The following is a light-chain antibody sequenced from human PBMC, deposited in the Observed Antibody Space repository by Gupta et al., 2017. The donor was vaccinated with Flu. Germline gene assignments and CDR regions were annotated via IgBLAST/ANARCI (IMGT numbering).Light chain of an antibody. CDR1: HSINTY. CDR3: QQGYSSPVT. J-gene: IGKJ2*01. Sequence: GDRVTITCRASHSINTYLNWYQQKLGKAPKLLIYAASSLQSGVPSRFSGSGSGTDFTLTITTLQPEDFATYYCQQGYSSPVTFGQGTKLEIK. CDR2: AAS. V-gene: IGKV1-39*01.